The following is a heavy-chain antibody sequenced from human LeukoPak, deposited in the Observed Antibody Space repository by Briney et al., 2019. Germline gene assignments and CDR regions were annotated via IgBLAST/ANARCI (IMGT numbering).Heavy chain of an antibody. Sequence: ASVKVSCKVSGYTLTELSMHWVRQAPGKGLEWMGGFDPEDGETIYAQKFQGRVTMTEDTSTDTAYMELSSLRSDDTAVYYCARNWGAGHPINFDYWGQGTLVTVSS. J-gene: IGHJ4*02. V-gene: IGHV1-24*01. CDR3: ARNWGAGHPINFDY. D-gene: IGHD3-16*01. CDR1: GYTLTELS. CDR2: FDPEDGET.